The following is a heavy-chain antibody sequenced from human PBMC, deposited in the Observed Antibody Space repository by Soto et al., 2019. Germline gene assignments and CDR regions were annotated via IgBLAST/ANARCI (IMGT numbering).Heavy chain of an antibody. CDR2: ISGPSIYI. CDR3: ARGFRYGFNV. J-gene: IGHJ6*02. D-gene: IGHD3-9*01. V-gene: IGHV3-21*01. Sequence: EVQLVESGGGLVKPGGSLRLSCVASGFTFSGYSINWVRQAPGKGLEWVSYISGPSIYIYYADSVKGRFTISRDNAKSAVYLQMNSLRAEDTAVYDCARGFRYGFNVWGQGTTVSVSS. CDR1: GFTFSGYS.